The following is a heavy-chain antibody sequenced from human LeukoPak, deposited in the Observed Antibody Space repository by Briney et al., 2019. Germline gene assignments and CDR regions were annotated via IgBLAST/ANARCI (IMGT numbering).Heavy chain of an antibody. CDR1: GYSISSGYY. CDR2: IYYSGST. CDR3: ARNRVVMKTVDY. D-gene: IGHD1-14*01. V-gene: IGHV4-38-2*02. J-gene: IGHJ4*02. Sequence: PSETLSLTCTVSGYSISSGYYWGWIRQPPGKGLEWIGSIYYSGSTYYNPSLKSRVTISVDTSKNQFSLKLSSVTAADTAVYYCARNRVVMKTVDYWGQGTLVTVSS.